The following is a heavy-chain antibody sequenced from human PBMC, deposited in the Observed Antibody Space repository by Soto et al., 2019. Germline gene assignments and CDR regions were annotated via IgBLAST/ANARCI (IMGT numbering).Heavy chain of an antibody. D-gene: IGHD3-16*02. CDR2: INPNGGST. CDR3: ARDESVSTVGGVIVWYLDQ. V-gene: IGHV1-46*03. CDR1: GYTFINFY. J-gene: IGHJ4*02. Sequence: QVRLVQSGAEVKKPGASVKLSCKASGYTFINFYMHWVRQAPGQGLEWMGMINPNGGSTIYAQKFPGRVTVTRGTSTSTVYMELSSLTSEGTAVYYCARDESVSTVGGVIVWYLDQWGQGALVTVSS.